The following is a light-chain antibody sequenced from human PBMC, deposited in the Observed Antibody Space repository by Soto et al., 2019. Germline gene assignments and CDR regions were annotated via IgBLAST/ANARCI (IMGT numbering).Light chain of an antibody. J-gene: IGLJ3*02. V-gene: IGLV4-60*02. Sequence: QPVLTQSSSASASLGSSVKLTCTLSSGHSSYIIAWHQQQPGKAPRYLMKLESSGSYNQGSGVPDRFSGSSSGADRYLTISNLQFEDEADYYCETWDSNTRVFGGGTKLTVL. CDR2: LESSGSY. CDR1: SGHSSYI. CDR3: ETWDSNTRV.